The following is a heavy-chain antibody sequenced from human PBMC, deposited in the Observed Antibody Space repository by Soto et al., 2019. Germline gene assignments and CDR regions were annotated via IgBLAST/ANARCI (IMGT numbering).Heavy chain of an antibody. J-gene: IGHJ4*02. Sequence: PGGSVRLSCTDSGFSFNTYVMDWVRQAPGKGLEWVARILYDGSKEYYADPVKGRFTISRDNSKNTLYLQMDRLRVEDTAVYFCAKGLALMADHWGQGTPVTVSS. D-gene: IGHD2-21*01. CDR2: ILYDGSKE. CDR3: AKGLALMADH. V-gene: IGHV3-30*18. CDR1: GFSFNTYV.